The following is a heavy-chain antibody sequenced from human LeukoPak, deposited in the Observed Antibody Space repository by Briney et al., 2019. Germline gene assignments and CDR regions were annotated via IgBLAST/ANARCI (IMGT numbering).Heavy chain of an antibody. V-gene: IGHV3-33*01. Sequence: GGALRLSFAKSGVSPQIFGMHWGPPAPGKGGGGGAVIWYDGKRKYYADSVKGRFTISRDTSKNTLYLQMNSLRAEDTAVYSCARDVDTSGHYGWFDPWGQGTLVTVSS. D-gene: IGHD3-22*01. CDR2: IWYDGKRK. J-gene: IGHJ5*02. CDR1: GVSPQIFG. CDR3: ARDVDTSGHYGWFDP.